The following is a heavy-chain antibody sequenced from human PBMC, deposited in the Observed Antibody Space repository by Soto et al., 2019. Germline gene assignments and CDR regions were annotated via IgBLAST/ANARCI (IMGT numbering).Heavy chain of an antibody. V-gene: IGHV4-31*03. Sequence: SETLSLTCTVSGGSISSGGYYWSWIRQHPGKGLEWIGYIYYSGSTYYNPSLKSRVTISVDASKNQFSLKLSSVTAADTAVYYCARELDDSSGSPVGYFDYWGQGTLVTVSS. CDR3: ARELDDSSGSPVGYFDY. J-gene: IGHJ4*02. CDR1: GGSISSGGYY. CDR2: IYYSGST. D-gene: IGHD3-22*01.